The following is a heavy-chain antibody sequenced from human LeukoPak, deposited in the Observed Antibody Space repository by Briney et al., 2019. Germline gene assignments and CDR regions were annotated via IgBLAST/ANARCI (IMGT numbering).Heavy chain of an antibody. Sequence: SETLSLTCTVSGGSISSSSYYWGWIRQPPGKGLEWIGSIYYSGSTYYNPSLKSRVTISVDRSKNQFSLKLSSVTAADTAVYYCARSGVVIMSLSYWGQGTLVTVSS. CDR2: IYYSGST. CDR1: GGSISSSSYY. CDR3: ARSGVVIMSLSY. D-gene: IGHD3-3*01. V-gene: IGHV4-39*07. J-gene: IGHJ4*02.